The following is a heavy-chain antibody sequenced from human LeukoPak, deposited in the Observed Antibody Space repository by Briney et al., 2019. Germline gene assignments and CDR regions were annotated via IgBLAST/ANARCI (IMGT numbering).Heavy chain of an antibody. D-gene: IGHD3-3*01. CDR1: GYTFTSYG. J-gene: IGHJ4*02. Sequence: ASVKVSCKASGYTFTSYGISWVRQAPGQGLEWMGWISAYNGDTNYAQKLQGRVTMTTDTSTSTAYMELRSLRSDGTAVYYCARSEDITIFGVVIVPPFDYWGQGTLVTVSS. V-gene: IGHV1-18*01. CDR3: ARSEDITIFGVVIVPPFDY. CDR2: ISAYNGDT.